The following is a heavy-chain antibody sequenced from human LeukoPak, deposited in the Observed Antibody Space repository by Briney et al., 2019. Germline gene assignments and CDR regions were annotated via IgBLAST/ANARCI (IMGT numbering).Heavy chain of an antibody. V-gene: IGHV3-48*03. CDR3: AREDGGDTFDI. D-gene: IGHD2-15*01. CDR1: GFTFSSYE. J-gene: IGHJ3*02. CDR2: TSASASSI. Sequence: PGGSPRLSCAASGFTFSSYEMNWVRQAPGKGLEWVSYTSASASSIYYADSVKGRFTISRDNAKNSLYLQMNSLRAEDTAVYYCAREDGGDTFDIWGQGTMVTVSS.